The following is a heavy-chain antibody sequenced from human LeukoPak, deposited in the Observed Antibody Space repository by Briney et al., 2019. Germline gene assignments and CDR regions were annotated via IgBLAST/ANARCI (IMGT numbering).Heavy chain of an antibody. Sequence: GGSLRLSCAASEFSVGSNYMTWVRQAPGKGLEWVSLIYSGGSTYYADSVKGRFTISRDNSKNTLYLQMNSLKTEDTAVYYCTTLSKYSSSWSYPDYWGQGTLVTVSS. CDR3: TTLSKYSSSWSYPDY. V-gene: IGHV3-66*01. CDR1: EFSVGSNY. CDR2: IYSGGST. D-gene: IGHD6-13*01. J-gene: IGHJ4*02.